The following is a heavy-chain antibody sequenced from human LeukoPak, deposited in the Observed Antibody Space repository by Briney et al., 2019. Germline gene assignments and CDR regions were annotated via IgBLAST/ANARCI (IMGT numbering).Heavy chain of an antibody. V-gene: IGHV3-30*04. CDR2: MSSDGMKT. J-gene: IGHJ4*02. CDR1: GFNFRTCG. Sequence: GGSLRLSCATSGFNFRTCGVHWVRQAPGKGLEWVALMSSDGMKTYYADSMKGRFTISRDSSKDTLYLQMSRLRHDDTAIYYCAKDHAGTGRAFEYWGQGTLVTVSS. D-gene: IGHD1-1*01. CDR3: AKDHAGTGRAFEY.